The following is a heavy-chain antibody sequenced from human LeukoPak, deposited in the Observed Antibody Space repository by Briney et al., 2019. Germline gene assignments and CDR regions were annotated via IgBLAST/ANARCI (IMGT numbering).Heavy chain of an antibody. V-gene: IGHV3-48*02. CDR3: ARDTEHSGYDYYYYGMDV. J-gene: IGHJ6*02. CDR1: GFTFSSYS. D-gene: IGHD5-12*01. CDR2: ISSSSSTI. Sequence: PGGSLRLSCAASGFTFSSYSMNWVRQAPGKGLEWVSYISSSSSTIYYADSVKGRFTISRDNAKNSLYLQMNSLRDEDTAVYYCARDTEHSGYDYYYYGMDVWGQGTTVTVSS.